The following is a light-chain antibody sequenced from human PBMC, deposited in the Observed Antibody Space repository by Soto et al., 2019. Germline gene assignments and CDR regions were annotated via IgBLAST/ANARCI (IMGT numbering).Light chain of an antibody. CDR2: DAS. V-gene: IGKV1-5*01. CDR3: QQYKSSYT. J-gene: IGKJ2*01. CDR1: QSISGW. Sequence: DIPMTQSPSTLSASLGDRVTITCRASQSISGWLAWYQQKPGKAPKLLIYDASNLQNGVPSRFSGRESGTEFTLIISNLQPDDVATYYCQQYKSSYTFGQGTKLEI.